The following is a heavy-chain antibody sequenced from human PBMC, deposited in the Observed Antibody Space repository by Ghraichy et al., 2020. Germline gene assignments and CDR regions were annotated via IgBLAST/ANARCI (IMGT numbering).Heavy chain of an antibody. Sequence: GGSLRLSCAASGFTFSGSAMHWVRQASGKGLEWLGRIRTKPNNYATVYAASVKGRFTISRDDSKNTAYLQMNSLEPEDTAVYYCARSRTTVTPDFDYWGQGALVTVSS. CDR3: ARSRTTVTPDFDY. D-gene: IGHD4-17*01. CDR1: GFTFSGSA. CDR2: IRTKPNNYAT. J-gene: IGHJ4*02. V-gene: IGHV3-73*01.